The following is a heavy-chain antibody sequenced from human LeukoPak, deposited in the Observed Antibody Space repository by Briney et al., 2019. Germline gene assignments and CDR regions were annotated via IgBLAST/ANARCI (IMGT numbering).Heavy chain of an antibody. CDR1: GFTFSSYA. D-gene: IGHD4-17*01. CDR2: ISGSGGST. Sequence: PGGSLRLSCAASGFTFSSYAMSWVRQAPGKGPEWVSAISGSGGSTYYADSVKGRFTISRDNSKNTLYLQMNSLRAENTAVYYCAKGHYDPFDYWGQGTLVTVSS. CDR3: AKGHYDPFDY. J-gene: IGHJ4*02. V-gene: IGHV3-23*01.